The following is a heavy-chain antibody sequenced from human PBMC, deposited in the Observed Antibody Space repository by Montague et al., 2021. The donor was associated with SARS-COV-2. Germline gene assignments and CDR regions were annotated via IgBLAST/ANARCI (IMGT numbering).Heavy chain of an antibody. D-gene: IGHD3-9*01. J-gene: IGHJ6*02. CDR1: GFSLSTSGMC. CDR2: IDWDDDK. Sequence: PALVKPTQTLTLTCTFSGFSLSTSGMCVSWIRQPPGKALEWLALIDWDDDKYYSTSPKTRLTISKDTSKNQVVLTMTNMDPVDTATYYCARMVTIFSLGGYYYYDGMDVGGQGTTVTVSS. CDR3: ARMVTIFSLGGYYYYDGMDV. V-gene: IGHV2-70*01.